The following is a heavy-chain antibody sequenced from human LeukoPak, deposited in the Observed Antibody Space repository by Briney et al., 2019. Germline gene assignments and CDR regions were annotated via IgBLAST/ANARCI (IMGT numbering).Heavy chain of an antibody. Sequence: GASVKVSCKASGYTFTGYYMHWVRQAPGQGLEWMGWINPNSGGTNYAQKFQGRVTMTRDTSISTAYMELSRLRSDDTAVYYCARAHSKQQLVQDYWGQGTLVTVSS. CDR2: INPNSGGT. CDR3: ARAHSKQQLVQDY. D-gene: IGHD6-13*01. J-gene: IGHJ4*02. CDR1: GYTFTGYY. V-gene: IGHV1-2*02.